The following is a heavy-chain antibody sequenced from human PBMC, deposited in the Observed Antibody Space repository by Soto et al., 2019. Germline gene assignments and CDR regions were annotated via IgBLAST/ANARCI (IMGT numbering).Heavy chain of an antibody. D-gene: IGHD3-10*01. Sequence: GASVKVSYKASGYTFTGYYMHWVRQAPGQGLEWMGWINPNSGGTNYAQKFQGWVTMTRDTSISTAYMELSRLRSDDTAVYYCARDKSAVHNYYGSGSQYYYYYGMDVWGQGTTVSISS. J-gene: IGHJ6*02. V-gene: IGHV1-2*04. CDR1: GYTFTGYY. CDR2: INPNSGGT. CDR3: ARDKSAVHNYYGSGSQYYYYYGMDV.